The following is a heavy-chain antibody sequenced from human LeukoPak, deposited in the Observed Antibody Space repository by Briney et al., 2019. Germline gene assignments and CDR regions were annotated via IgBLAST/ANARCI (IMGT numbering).Heavy chain of an antibody. CDR2: INPNSGGT. V-gene: IGHV1-2*02. J-gene: IGHJ6*03. D-gene: IGHD3-10*01. Sequence: ASVKVSCKASGYTFTGYYMHWVRQAPGQGLEWMGWINPNSGGTNYAQKFQGRVTMTRDTSISTAYMELSRLRSDDTAVYYCARTAYGSGSYYNPFIYYYMDVWGKGTTVTVSS. CDR3: ARTAYGSGSYYNPFIYYYMDV. CDR1: GYTFTGYY.